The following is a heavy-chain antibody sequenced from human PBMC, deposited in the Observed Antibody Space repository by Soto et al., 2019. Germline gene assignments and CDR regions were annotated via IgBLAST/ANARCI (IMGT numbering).Heavy chain of an antibody. D-gene: IGHD3-16*01. CDR2: ISAYNGNT. J-gene: IGHJ2*01. CDR3: ARVGGFAWGVHWDFDL. V-gene: IGHV1-18*03. Sequence: QVQLVQSGAEVKKPGASVKVSCKASGYTFTSYGISWVRQAPGQGLEGMGWISAYNGNTNYAQKLQGRVTMTTDTSTSTAYMGLRRLRSDEMAGYYCARVGGFAWGVHWDFDLWGRGTLVTVSS. CDR1: GYTFTSYG.